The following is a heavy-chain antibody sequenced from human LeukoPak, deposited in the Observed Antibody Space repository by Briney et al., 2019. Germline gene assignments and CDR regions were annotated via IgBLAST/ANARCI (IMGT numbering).Heavy chain of an antibody. D-gene: IGHD6-19*01. Sequence: ASVTVSCQASGYTFTCYYMHWVRPAPARGLAWMGIINPSGGSTSYAQKLQGRLTMTRDTSTSTVYMELSSLRSEDTAVYYWATRPAGGGLVPENGGQGTLVTVSS. CDR2: INPSGGST. J-gene: IGHJ4*02. CDR1: GYTFTCYY. V-gene: IGHV1-46*01. CDR3: ATRPAGGGLVPEN.